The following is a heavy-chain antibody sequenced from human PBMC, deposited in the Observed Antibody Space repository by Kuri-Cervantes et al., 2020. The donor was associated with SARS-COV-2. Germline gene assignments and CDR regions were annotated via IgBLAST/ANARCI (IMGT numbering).Heavy chain of an antibody. Sequence: GESLKISCAASGFTFSSYCMHWVRQAPGKGLEWIAGINSDGSGTFYADSVKGRLTISRDNAKNTLYLQMSSLRVEDTAVYYCARAHNSSDYVWGYWGQGTGVTVSS. V-gene: IGHV3-74*01. CDR2: INSDGSGT. J-gene: IGHJ4*02. CDR1: GFTFSSYC. CDR3: ARAHNSSDYVWGY. D-gene: IGHD3-16*01.